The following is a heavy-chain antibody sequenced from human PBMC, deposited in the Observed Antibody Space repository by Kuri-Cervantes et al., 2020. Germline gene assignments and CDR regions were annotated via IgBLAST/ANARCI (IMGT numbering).Heavy chain of an antibody. J-gene: IGHJ5*02. V-gene: IGHV4-34*01. CDR2: INHGGST. CDR1: GGSFSGYY. CDR3: ARNSYDSSGYGGWLDP. D-gene: IGHD3-22*01. Sequence: GSLRLSCAVYGGSFSGYYWSWIRQPPGKGLEWIGEINHGGSTNYNPSLKSRVTISVDTSKNQFSLKLRSVTPADTAVYFCARNSYDSSGYGGWLDPWGQGTLVTVSS.